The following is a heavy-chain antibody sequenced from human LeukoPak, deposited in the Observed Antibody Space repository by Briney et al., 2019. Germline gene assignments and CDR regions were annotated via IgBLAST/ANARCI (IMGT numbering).Heavy chain of an antibody. CDR2: IWYDGSNK. D-gene: IGHD5-18*01. CDR3: ARSSPDGGIQLWFRLDY. J-gene: IGHJ4*02. V-gene: IGHV3-33*01. Sequence: GGSLRLSCAASGFTFSSYGMHWVRQAPGKGLEWVAVIWYDGSNKYHADSVKGRFTISRDNSKSTLYLQMNSLRAEDTAVYYCARSSPDGGIQLWFRLDYWGQGTLVTVSS. CDR1: GFTFSSYG.